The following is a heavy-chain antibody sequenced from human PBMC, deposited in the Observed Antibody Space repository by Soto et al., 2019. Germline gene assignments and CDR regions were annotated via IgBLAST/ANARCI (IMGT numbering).Heavy chain of an antibody. V-gene: IGHV6-1*01. J-gene: IGHJ2*01. CDR2: TYYLSKWHN. CDR3: ARDGSGYQLYFDV. Sequence: QVQLQQSGPGLVKPSQTLSLICAISGDSVSSASATWSWIRQSPSGRLEWLGRTYYLSKWHNDYAVSVKSRIAIIPDTSKNQLSLQLSSVTLEDTAVYFCARDGSGYQLYFDVWGRGSLVTVSS. D-gene: IGHD5-12*01. CDR1: GDSVSSASAT.